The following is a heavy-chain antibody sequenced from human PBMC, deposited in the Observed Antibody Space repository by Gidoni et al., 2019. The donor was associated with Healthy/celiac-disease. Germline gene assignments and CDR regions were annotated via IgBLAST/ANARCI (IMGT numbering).Heavy chain of an antibody. D-gene: IGHD5-12*01. CDR2: IKQDGSEK. J-gene: IGHJ4*02. Sequence: EVHLVESGAGLVQPGGSLRLSCAGSGFTFSSYWMSWVRQAPGKGLEWVANIKQDGSEKYYVDSVKGRFTISRDNAKNSLYLQMNSLRAEDTAVYYCARDGYNLPFDYWGQGTLVTVSS. CDR1: GFTFSSYW. V-gene: IGHV3-7*01. CDR3: ARDGYNLPFDY.